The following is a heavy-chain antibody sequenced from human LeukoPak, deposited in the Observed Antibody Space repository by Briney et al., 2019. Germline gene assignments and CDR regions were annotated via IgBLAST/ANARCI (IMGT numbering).Heavy chain of an antibody. CDR3: AKTGDYGDYGWPFFDH. CDR1: GGSISSSRYY. J-gene: IGHJ4*02. CDR2: IYYGGSS. Sequence: SETLSLTCTVSGGSISSSRYYWGWIRQPPGKGLEWIVTIYYGGSSYYNPSLKGRVTISVDTSKNQFSLKLSSVTAADTAMYYCAKTGDYGDYGWPFFDHWGQGTLVTVSS. V-gene: IGHV4-39*01. D-gene: IGHD4-17*01.